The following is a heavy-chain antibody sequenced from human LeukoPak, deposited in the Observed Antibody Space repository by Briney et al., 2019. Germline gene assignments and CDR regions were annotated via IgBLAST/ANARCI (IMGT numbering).Heavy chain of an antibody. Sequence: PGGSLRLSCAASGFTFSSYAMHWVRQAPGKGLEYVSAISSNGGSTYYANSVKGRFTISRDNSKNTLYLQMGSLRAEDMAVYYCASVGYYDSSGFDAFDIWGQGTMVTVSS. CDR2: ISSNGGST. D-gene: IGHD3-22*01. CDR3: ASVGYYDSSGFDAFDI. V-gene: IGHV3-64*01. CDR1: GFTFSSYA. J-gene: IGHJ3*02.